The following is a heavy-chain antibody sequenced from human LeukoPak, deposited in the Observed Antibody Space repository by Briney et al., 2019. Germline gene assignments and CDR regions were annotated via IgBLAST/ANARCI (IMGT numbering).Heavy chain of an antibody. CDR1: GGSISSIYFY. CDR3: ARHPYQDKLRYFDWVERGYYYYMDV. V-gene: IGHV4-39*01. D-gene: IGHD3-9*01. CDR2: IYYSGNT. J-gene: IGHJ6*03. Sequence: PSETLSLTCTVPGGSISSIYFYWAWIRQPPGKGLEWIGSIYYSGNTYYNPSLKSRVTISVDTSKNQFSLKLSSVTAADTAVYYCARHPYQDKLRYFDWVERGYYYYMDVWGKGTTVTISS.